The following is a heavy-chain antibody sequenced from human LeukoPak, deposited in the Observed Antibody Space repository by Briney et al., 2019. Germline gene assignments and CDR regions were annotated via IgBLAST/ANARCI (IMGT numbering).Heavy chain of an antibody. D-gene: IGHD5-12*01. Sequence: GGSLRLSCAGSGFTFSSYGMSWVRQAPGKGLEWVSGISGSGGSTNYADSVKGRFTISRDNSKNTLYLQMNSLRAEDTAIYYCAKEGPGGLRDGIDYWGQGTLVTVSS. CDR2: ISGSGGST. V-gene: IGHV3-23*01. CDR3: AKEGPGGLRDGIDY. J-gene: IGHJ4*02. CDR1: GFTFSSYG.